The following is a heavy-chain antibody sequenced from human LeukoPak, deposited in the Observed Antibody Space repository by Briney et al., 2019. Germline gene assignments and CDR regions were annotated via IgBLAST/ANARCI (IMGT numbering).Heavy chain of an antibody. CDR3: AKDISSGYPGGYFDY. D-gene: IGHD6-19*01. CDR1: GFTFDDYA. Sequence: GGSLRLSCAASGFTFDDYAMHWVRQAPGKGLEWVSGISWNSGSIGYADSVKGRFTISRDNAKNSLYLQMNSLRAEDMALYYCAKDISSGYPGGYFDYWGQGTLVTVSS. J-gene: IGHJ4*02. V-gene: IGHV3-9*03. CDR2: ISWNSGSI.